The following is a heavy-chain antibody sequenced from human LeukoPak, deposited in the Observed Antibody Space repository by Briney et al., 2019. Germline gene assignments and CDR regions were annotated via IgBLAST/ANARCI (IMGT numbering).Heavy chain of an antibody. Sequence: TSETLSLTCAVYGGSFSGYYWSWIRQPPGKGLEWIGEINHSGSTNYNPSLKSRVTISVDTSKNQFSLKLSSVTAADTAVYYCARGAHDYGDYGPNYYYYYGMDVWGQGTTVTVSS. J-gene: IGHJ6*02. CDR1: GGSFSGYY. V-gene: IGHV4-34*01. D-gene: IGHD4-17*01. CDR2: INHSGST. CDR3: ARGAHDYGDYGPNYYYYYGMDV.